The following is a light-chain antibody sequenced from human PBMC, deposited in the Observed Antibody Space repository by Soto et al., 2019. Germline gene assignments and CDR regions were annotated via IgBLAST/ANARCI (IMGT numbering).Light chain of an antibody. CDR3: AAWDDSLSGVL. CDR2: EVN. V-gene: IGLV2-8*01. J-gene: IGLJ2*01. Sequence: QSALTQPPSASGSPGQSVTISCTGTSSAVAGYNYVSWYQQHPGKAPKLMIYEVNKRPSGVPDRFSGSKSGTTASLTVSGLQAEDEADYYCAAWDDSLSGVLFGGGTKLTVL. CDR1: SSAVAGYNY.